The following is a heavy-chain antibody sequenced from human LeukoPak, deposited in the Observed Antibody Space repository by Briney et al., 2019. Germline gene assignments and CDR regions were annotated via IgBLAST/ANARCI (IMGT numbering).Heavy chain of an antibody. J-gene: IGHJ3*02. D-gene: IGHD2-15*01. Sequence: GGSLRLSCAASGFSVSSNYMSWIRQAPGKGLEWVSVIYRSGSTHYADSVKDRFIISRDNSKNTLYLQMNSLRAEDTAVYYCAEGGACDIWGQGTMVTVSS. V-gene: IGHV3-66*01. CDR2: IYRSGST. CDR3: AEGGACDI. CDR1: GFSVSSNY.